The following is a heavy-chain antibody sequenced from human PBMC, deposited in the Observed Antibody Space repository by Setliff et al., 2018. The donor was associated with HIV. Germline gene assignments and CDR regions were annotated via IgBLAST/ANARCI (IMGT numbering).Heavy chain of an antibody. J-gene: IGHJ2*01. CDR1: GFTFSSNW. V-gene: IGHV3-53*01. CDR3: ARLMEGFFDL. CDR2: MYIAGQT. D-gene: IGHD3-10*01. Sequence: GGSLRLSCAASGFTFSSNWMNWVRQAPGKGLEWVSVMYIAGQTYYADSVRGRFTISRDNSKNTVYLQMSSLRAEDTAVYYCARLMEGFFDLWGRGTLVTVSS.